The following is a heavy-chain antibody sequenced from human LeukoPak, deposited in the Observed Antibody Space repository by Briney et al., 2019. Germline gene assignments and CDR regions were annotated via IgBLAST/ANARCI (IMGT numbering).Heavy chain of an antibody. V-gene: IGHV3-15*05. Sequence: GGSLRLSCAASGSTFSKAWMTWVRQAPGKGLEWVGRIRSKADGGTTDCAAPVKGRFTISRDDSQNTLYLQMNSLKSEDTAVYYCTTPYGGAFHIWGQGTMVTVSS. CDR3: TTPYGGAFHI. CDR2: IRSKADGGTT. J-gene: IGHJ3*02. D-gene: IGHD4-17*01. CDR1: GSTFSKAW.